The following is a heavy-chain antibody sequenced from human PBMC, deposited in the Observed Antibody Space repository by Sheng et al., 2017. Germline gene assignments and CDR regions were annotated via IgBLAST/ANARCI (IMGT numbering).Heavy chain of an antibody. CDR2: INHSGST. CDR3: ARVGGMTTVTTEYYFDY. CDR1: GGSFSGYY. J-gene: IGHJ4*02. Sequence: QVQLQQWGAGLLKPSETLSLTCAVYGGSFSGYYWSWIRQPPGKGLEWIGEINHSGSTNYNPSLKSRVTISVDTSKNQFSLKLSSVTAADTAVYYCARVGGMTTVTTEYYFDYWGQGTLVTVSS. V-gene: IGHV4-34*01. D-gene: IGHD4-17*01.